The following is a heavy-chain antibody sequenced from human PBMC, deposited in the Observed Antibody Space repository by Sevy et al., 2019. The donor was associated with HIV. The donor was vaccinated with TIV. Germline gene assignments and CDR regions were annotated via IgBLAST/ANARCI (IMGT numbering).Heavy chain of an antibody. D-gene: IGHD3-3*01. CDR1: GDSVSSNSAA. CDR2: TYYRSKWYN. Sequence: QSQTLSLTCAISGDSVSSNSAAWNWIRQSPSRGLEWLGRTYYRSKWYNDYAVSVKSRITINPDTSKNHFSLQLNSVTPEETAVYYCARYRLPYYDFLPGAYMDVWGQGTTVTVSS. J-gene: IGHJ6*02. CDR3: ARYRLPYYDFLPGAYMDV. V-gene: IGHV6-1*01.